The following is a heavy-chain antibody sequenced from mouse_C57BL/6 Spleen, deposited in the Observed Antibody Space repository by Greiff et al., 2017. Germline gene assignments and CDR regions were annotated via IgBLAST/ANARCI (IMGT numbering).Heavy chain of an antibody. CDR3: ASPIYYGNYDD. D-gene: IGHD2-1*01. CDR2: IDPSDSYT. J-gene: IGHJ2*01. CDR1: GYTFTSYW. V-gene: IGHV1-69*01. Sequence: QVQLKQPGAELVMPGASVKLSCKASGYTFTSYWMHWVKQRPGQGLEWIGEIDPSDSYTNYNQKFKGKSTLTVDKSSSTAYMQLSSLTSEDSAVXDCASPIYYGNYDDGGQGTTLTVTS.